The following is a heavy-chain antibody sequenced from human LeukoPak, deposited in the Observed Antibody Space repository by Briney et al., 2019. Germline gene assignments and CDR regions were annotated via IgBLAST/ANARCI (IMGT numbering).Heavy chain of an antibody. CDR1: GGTFSSYA. D-gene: IGHD3-3*01. CDR2: IIPIFGTA. CDR3: ARDQKGAILGAFDI. J-gene: IGHJ3*02. V-gene: IGHV1-69*05. Sequence: SVKVSFKASGGTFSSYAISWVRQAPGQGLEWMGGIIPIFGTANYAQKFQGRVTITTDESTSTAYMELSSLRSEDTAVYYCARDQKGAILGAFDIWGQGTMVTVSS.